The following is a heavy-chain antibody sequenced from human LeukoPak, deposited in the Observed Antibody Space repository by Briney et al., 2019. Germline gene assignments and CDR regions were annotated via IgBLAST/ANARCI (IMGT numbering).Heavy chain of an antibody. Sequence: SETLSLTCAVSGGSISSGGYSWSWIRQPPGKGLEWIGYIYYSGSTYYNPSLKSRVTISVDTSKDQFSLKLSSVTAADTAVYYCARDHSKYYDFWSGYDQFDYWGQGTLVTVSS. V-gene: IGHV4-30-4*07. CDR3: ARDHSKYYDFWSGYDQFDY. J-gene: IGHJ4*02. CDR2: IYYSGST. D-gene: IGHD3-3*01. CDR1: GGSISSGGYS.